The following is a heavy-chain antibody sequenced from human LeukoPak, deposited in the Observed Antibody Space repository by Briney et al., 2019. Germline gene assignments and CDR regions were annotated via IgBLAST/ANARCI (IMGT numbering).Heavy chain of an antibody. J-gene: IGHJ5*02. V-gene: IGHV3-7*01. CDR2: IKQDGSEK. CDR3: ARDSGGSGSYSNWFDP. CDR1: GFTFSSYS. D-gene: IGHD1-26*01. Sequence: GGSLRLSCAASGFTFSSYSMNWVRQAPGKGLEWVANIKQDGSEKYYVDSVKGRFTISRDNAKNSLYLQMNSLRAEDTAVYYCARDSGGSGSYSNWFDPWGQGTLVTVSS.